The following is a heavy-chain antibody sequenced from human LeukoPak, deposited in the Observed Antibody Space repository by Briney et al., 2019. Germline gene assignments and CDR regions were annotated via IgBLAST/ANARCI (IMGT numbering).Heavy chain of an antibody. CDR3: ARIQWELLRAFDY. D-gene: IGHD1-26*01. J-gene: IGHJ4*02. CDR2: MNPNSGNT. CDR1: GYTFTSYD. Sequence: GASVKVSCKASGYTFTSYDINWVRQATGQGLEWMGWMNPNSGNTGYAQKFQGRVTMTRNTSISTAYMELSRLRSDDTAVFYCARIQWELLRAFDYWGQGTLVTVSS. V-gene: IGHV1-8*01.